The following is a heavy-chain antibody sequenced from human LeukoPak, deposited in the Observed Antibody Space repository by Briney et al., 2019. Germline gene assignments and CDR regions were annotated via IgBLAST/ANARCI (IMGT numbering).Heavy chain of an antibody. CDR2: INHSGST. Sequence: SETLSLTCTVSGGSLSGHYWSWIRQPPGKGLEWIGEINHSGSTNYNPSLKGRVTISVYTSKNQFSLKLSSVTAADTAVYYCARGFDLWGRGTLVTVSS. J-gene: IGHJ2*01. CDR1: GGSLSGHY. V-gene: IGHV4-34*01. CDR3: ARGFDL.